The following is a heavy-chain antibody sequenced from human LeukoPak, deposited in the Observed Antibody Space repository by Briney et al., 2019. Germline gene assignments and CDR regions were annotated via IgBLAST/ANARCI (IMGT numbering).Heavy chain of an antibody. Sequence: PSETPSLTCTVSGGSISSGSYYWSWIRQPAGKGLEWIGRIYTSGSTNYNPSLKSRVTMSVDTSNNQFSLNLTSVTAADTAVYYCARQDKDVWSYYNVDVWGKGTTVTVSS. V-gene: IGHV4-61*02. J-gene: IGHJ6*03. CDR1: GGSISSGSYY. CDR2: IYTSGST. CDR3: ARQDKDVWSYYNVDV. D-gene: IGHD3-3*01.